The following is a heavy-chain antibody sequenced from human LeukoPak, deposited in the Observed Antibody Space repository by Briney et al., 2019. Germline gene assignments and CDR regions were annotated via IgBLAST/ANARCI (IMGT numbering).Heavy chain of an antibody. Sequence: AGSLRLSCAASGFTFSSYAMSWVRQAPGKGLEWVSAISGSGGSTYYADSVKGRFTISRDNSKNTLYLQMNSLRAEDTAVYYCAKALSTSLAYYYYGMDVWGQGTTVTVSS. CDR1: GFTFSSYA. V-gene: IGHV3-23*01. CDR3: AKALSTSLAYYYYGMDV. CDR2: ISGSGGST. J-gene: IGHJ6*02. D-gene: IGHD2-2*01.